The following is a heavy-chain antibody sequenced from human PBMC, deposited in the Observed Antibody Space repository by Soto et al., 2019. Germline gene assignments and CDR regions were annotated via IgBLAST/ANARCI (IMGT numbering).Heavy chain of an antibody. V-gene: IGHV4-39*01. J-gene: IGHJ4*02. CDR2: IYYSGST. CDR3: ARSRSTVTTLYYFDY. Sequence: SETLSLTCTVSGGSISSSSYYWGWIRQPPGKGLEWIGSIYYSGSTYYNPSLKSRVTISVDTSKNQFSLKLSSVTAADTAVYYCARSRSTVTTLYYFDYWGQGTLVTVSS. D-gene: IGHD4-17*01. CDR1: GGSISSSSYY.